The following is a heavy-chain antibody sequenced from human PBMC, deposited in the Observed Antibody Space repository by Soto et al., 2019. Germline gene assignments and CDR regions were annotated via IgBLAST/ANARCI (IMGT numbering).Heavy chain of an antibody. CDR1: VGSISSSNW. D-gene: IGHD5-18*01. V-gene: IGHV4-4*02. J-gene: IGHJ4*02. Sequence: RSLTCAVSVGSISSSNWWSWVRQPPGKGLEWIGEIYHSGSTNYNPSLKSRVTISVDTSNNQFSLRLSSVTATDTAVYYCARAGYSSGHQFDYWGQGTLVTVSS. CDR2: IYHSGST. CDR3: ARAGYSSGHQFDY.